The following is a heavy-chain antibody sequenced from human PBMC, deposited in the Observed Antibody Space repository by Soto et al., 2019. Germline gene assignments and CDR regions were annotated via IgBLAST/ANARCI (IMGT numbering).Heavy chain of an antibody. CDR1: GGTFSSYD. J-gene: IGHJ6*02. V-gene: IGHV1-69*01. CDR2: IIPIFGTA. Sequence: QVQLVQSGAKVKKPGSSVKVSCKAPGGTFSSYDISWVRQAPGLGLEWMGGIIPIFGTANYAQKFQGRVTITADESTSTGYMELSSLRSEDTAVYYCARSQGGSSSLDIYYYYYYGMDVWGQRTTVTVSS. D-gene: IGHD2-15*01. CDR3: ARSQGGSSSLDIYYYYYYGMDV.